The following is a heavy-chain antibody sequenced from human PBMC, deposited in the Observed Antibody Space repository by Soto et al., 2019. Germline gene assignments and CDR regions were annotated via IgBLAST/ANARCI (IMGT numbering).Heavy chain of an antibody. CDR3: ARDRVMRGNAYYYGMDV. CDR2: IVPMFAAP. J-gene: IGHJ6*02. Sequence: QVLLVQSGAEVKKPGSSVRVSCQTSGGTFSSFAISWVRLAPGQGLEWMGVIVPMFAAPAYAQKFQGRVSITADESTRTAYMELSRLRSDDTAVYYWARDRVMRGNAYYYGMDVWGQGTTVTVSS. D-gene: IGHD2-21*01. V-gene: IGHV1-69*12. CDR1: GGTFSSFA.